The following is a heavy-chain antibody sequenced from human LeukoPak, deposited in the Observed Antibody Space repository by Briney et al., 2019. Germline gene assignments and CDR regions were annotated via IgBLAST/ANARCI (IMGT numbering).Heavy chain of an antibody. V-gene: IGHV3-23*01. Sequence: PGGSLRLSCAASGFTFSSYGMSWVRQAPGKGLEWVSVISGSGGSTNYADSVKGRFTISRDNSKNTLYLQMNSLRAEDTAVYYCAKGSGSSGWYYYFDYWGQGTLATVSS. CDR3: AKGSGSSGWYYYFDY. D-gene: IGHD6-19*01. CDR2: ISGSGGST. J-gene: IGHJ4*02. CDR1: GFTFSSYG.